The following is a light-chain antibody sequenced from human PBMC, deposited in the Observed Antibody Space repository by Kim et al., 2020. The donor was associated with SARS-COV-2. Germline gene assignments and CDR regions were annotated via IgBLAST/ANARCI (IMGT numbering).Light chain of an antibody. V-gene: IGKV3-20*01. CDR1: QVVASRY. J-gene: IGKJ2*01. CDR3: QQYGTSPYT. Sequence: WCPGGRATPPCRASQVVASRYFAWYQQRPAQSPCLLIYVASSRASGFPDMLSGSVSATDFTLTISSLEPEDFAVYYCQQYGTSPYTFGQGPKLEI. CDR2: VAS.